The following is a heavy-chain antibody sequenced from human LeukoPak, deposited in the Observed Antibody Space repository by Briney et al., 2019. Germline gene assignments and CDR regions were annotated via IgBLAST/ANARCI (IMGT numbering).Heavy chain of an antibody. CDR2: IVVGSGNT. J-gene: IGHJ4*02. Sequence: SVKVSCKASGFTFTSSAVQWVRQARGQRLEWIGWIVVGSGNTNYAQKFQERVTITRDMSTSTAYMELSSLRSEDTAVYYCAADGNVLRFLEWTIPTFDHWGQGTLVTVSS. V-gene: IGHV1-58*01. D-gene: IGHD3-3*01. CDR1: GFTFTSSA. CDR3: AADGNVLRFLEWTIPTFDH.